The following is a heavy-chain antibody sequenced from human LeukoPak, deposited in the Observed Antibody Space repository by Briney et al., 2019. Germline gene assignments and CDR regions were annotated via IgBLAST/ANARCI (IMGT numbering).Heavy chain of an antibody. J-gene: IGHJ4*02. V-gene: IGHV3-23*01. CDR2: ISGTGGST. D-gene: IGHD3-22*01. CDR1: GFTFSNYA. CDR3: AKNNPPSYYYDSSGYIDY. Sequence: GGSLRLSCAASGFTFSNYAMSWVRQARGKGLEWVSSISGTGGSTYYADSVKGRFTISRDNSKNTLYLQMNSLRAEDTAVYYCAKNNPPSYYYDSSGYIDYWGQGTLVTVAS.